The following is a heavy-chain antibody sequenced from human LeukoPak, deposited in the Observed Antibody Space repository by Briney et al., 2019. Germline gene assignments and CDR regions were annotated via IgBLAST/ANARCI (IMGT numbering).Heavy chain of an antibody. CDR2: IIPIFGTA. Sequence: GASVKVSCKASGYTFTSYAISWVRQAPGQGLEWMGGIIPIFGTANYAQKFQGRVTITTDESTSTAYMELSSLRSEDTAVYYCARELVSGIAAAGITGVYYFDYWGQGTLVTVSS. J-gene: IGHJ4*02. V-gene: IGHV1-69*05. CDR1: GYTFTSYA. D-gene: IGHD6-13*01. CDR3: ARELVSGIAAAGITGVYYFDY.